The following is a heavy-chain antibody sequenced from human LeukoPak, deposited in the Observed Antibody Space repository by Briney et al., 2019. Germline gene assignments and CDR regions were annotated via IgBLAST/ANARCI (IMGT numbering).Heavy chain of an antibody. D-gene: IGHD3-10*01. V-gene: IGHV3-48*04. CDR1: GFTFSSYS. J-gene: IGHJ5*02. CDR3: ARSRGYYGSGSQTNWFDP. CDR2: ISSSSSTI. Sequence: GGSLRLSCAASGFTFSSYSMNWVRQAPGKGLEWVSYISSSSSTIYYADSVKGRFTISRDNAKNSLYLQMNSLRAEDTAVYYCARSRGYYGSGSQTNWFDPWGQGTLVTVSS.